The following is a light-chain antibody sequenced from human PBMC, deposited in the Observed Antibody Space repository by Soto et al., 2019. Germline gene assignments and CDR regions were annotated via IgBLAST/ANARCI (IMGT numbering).Light chain of an antibody. J-gene: IGLJ2*01. CDR2: GNS. V-gene: IGLV1-40*01. CDR3: QSFDSSLDVV. Sequence: QAVLTQPPSASGAPGQRVTISCKGSSSNIGAGYDVHWYQQLPGTAPKLLIYGNSNRPSGVPDRFSGSKSGTSASLAITGLQAEDEDDYYCQSFDSSLDVVFGGGTQLTVL. CDR1: SSNIGAGYD.